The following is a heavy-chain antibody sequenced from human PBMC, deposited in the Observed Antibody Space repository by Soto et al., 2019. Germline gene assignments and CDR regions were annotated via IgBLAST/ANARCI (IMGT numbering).Heavy chain of an antibody. D-gene: IGHD3-22*01. CDR1: DGSISPYC. Sequence: PSETLSLTYNVSDGSISPYCWSWIRQPPGKGLEWIGYIYYAGTTTYNPSLKSRVSISVDTSKNEVSLKLTSVTAADTAVYYCARLGGYYQALDSWGQGSVVTVSS. V-gene: IGHV4-59*08. CDR2: IYYAGTT. CDR3: ARLGGYYQALDS. J-gene: IGHJ4*02.